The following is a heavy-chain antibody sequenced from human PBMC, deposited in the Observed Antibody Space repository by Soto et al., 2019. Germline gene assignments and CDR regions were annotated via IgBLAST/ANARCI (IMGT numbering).Heavy chain of an antibody. CDR2: IYSGGST. V-gene: IGHV3-66*01. CDR1: GFIFSNYA. D-gene: IGHD6-6*01. CDR3: STSSRNEYHFAMDA. J-gene: IGHJ6*02. Sequence: EVKLEESGGGLVQRGGSLTLACTASGFIFSNYAMDWVRQAPGKGLEWVSVIYSGGSTHDADSVKGRFTISRDNSKNTVHLQMNSLRVDDTAVYFCSTSSRNEYHFAMDAWGQGTTVIVSS.